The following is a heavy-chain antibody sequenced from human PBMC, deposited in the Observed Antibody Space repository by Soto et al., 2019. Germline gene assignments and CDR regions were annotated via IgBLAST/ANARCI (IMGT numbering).Heavy chain of an antibody. V-gene: IGHV3-23*01. CDR2: ISGNGGST. Sequence: EVQLLESGGGLVQPGGSLRLSCAASGFTFSSYARSWVRQAPGKGLEWVSVISGNGGSTYYADSVKGRFTISRDNSKNTLYVQMNSLRAEDTAVYYCAKAGASIHWGQGTLVTVSS. D-gene: IGHD2-2*01. CDR1: GFTFSSYA. J-gene: IGHJ4*02. CDR3: AKAGASIH.